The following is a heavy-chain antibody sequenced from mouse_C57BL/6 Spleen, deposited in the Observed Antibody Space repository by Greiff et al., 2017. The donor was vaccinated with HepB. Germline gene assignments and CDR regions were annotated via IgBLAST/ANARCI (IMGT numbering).Heavy chain of an antibody. CDR2: IYPRSGNT. D-gene: IGHD1-1*01. Sequence: VKLVESGAELARPGASVKLSCKASGYTFTSYGISWVKQRTGQGLEWIGEIYPRSGNTYYNEKFKGKATLTADKSSSTAYMELRSLTSEDSAVYFCAMDYGSSYGNYWGQGTTLTVSS. CDR1: GYTFTSYG. J-gene: IGHJ2*01. CDR3: AMDYGSSYGNY. V-gene: IGHV1-81*01.